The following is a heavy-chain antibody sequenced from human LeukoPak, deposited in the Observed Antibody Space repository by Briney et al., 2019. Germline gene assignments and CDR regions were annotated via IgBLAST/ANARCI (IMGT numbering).Heavy chain of an antibody. D-gene: IGHD3-10*01. Sequence: GGSLRLSCAASGFTFSSYAMHWVRQAPGKGLEWVSVISYDGGNKYYADSVTGRFTISRDNSKNTLYLQMNSLRAEDTAVYYCAREGLTYYYGSGSYSLWGQGTLVTVSS. CDR3: AREGLTYYYGSGSYSL. V-gene: IGHV3-30*01. CDR1: GFTFSSYA. CDR2: ISYDGGNK. J-gene: IGHJ4*02.